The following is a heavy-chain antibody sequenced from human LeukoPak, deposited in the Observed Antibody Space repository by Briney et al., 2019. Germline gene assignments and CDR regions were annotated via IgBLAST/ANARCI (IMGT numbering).Heavy chain of an antibody. Sequence: GGSLRLSCAASGFTVSSNYMSWVCQAPGKGLEWVSVIYSGGSTYYADSVKGRFTISRDNSKNTLYLQMNSLRAEDTAVYYCAGPGYSSGWYLQFDYWGQGTLVTVSS. D-gene: IGHD6-19*01. CDR3: AGPGYSSGWYLQFDY. J-gene: IGHJ4*02. CDR1: GFTVSSNY. CDR2: IYSGGST. V-gene: IGHV3-53*01.